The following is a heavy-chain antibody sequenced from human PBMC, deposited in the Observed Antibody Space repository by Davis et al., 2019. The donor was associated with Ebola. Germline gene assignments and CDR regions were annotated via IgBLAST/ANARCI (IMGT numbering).Heavy chain of an antibody. CDR1: GFTFSSYA. J-gene: IGHJ4*02. CDR3: ARDISLGSSSSPPLGY. V-gene: IGHV3-30-3*01. Sequence: PGGSLRLSCAASGFTFSSYAMHWVRQAPGKGLEWVAVISYDGSNKYYADSVKGRFTISRDNSKNTLYLQMNSLRAEDTAVYYCARDISLGSSSSPPLGYWGQGTLVTVSS. D-gene: IGHD6-6*01. CDR2: ISYDGSNK.